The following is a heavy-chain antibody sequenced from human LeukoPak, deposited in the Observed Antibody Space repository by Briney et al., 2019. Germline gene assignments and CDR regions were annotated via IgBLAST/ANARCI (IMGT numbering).Heavy chain of an antibody. Sequence: PGGSLRLSCSASGFTFNTYGMHWVRQAPGKGLEWVTLISFDGIDKYYADSVKGRFTISRDNSKNTLYLQMNSLRAEDTAVYYCARDLPPGSGSAPFDYWGQGTLVTVSS. CDR2: ISFDGIDK. J-gene: IGHJ4*02. V-gene: IGHV3-30*19. D-gene: IGHD1-26*01. CDR1: GFTFNTYG. CDR3: ARDLPPGSGSAPFDY.